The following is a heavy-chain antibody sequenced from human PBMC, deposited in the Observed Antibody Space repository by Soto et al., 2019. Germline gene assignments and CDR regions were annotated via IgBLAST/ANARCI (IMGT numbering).Heavy chain of an antibody. Sequence: SETLSLTCTVSGGSMRNCFWTWIRQPPGKGLEWIGYIHYSGTTSFFPSYNPSLRSRVTISEDTSKNQFSLKLLSVTTADTAVYFCAAGEASSRNLAPYYLDFWGQGTLVTVSS. D-gene: IGHD6-13*01. CDR3: AAGEASSRNLAPYYLDF. CDR2: IHYSGTT. CDR1: GGSMRNCF. J-gene: IGHJ4*02. V-gene: IGHV4-59*01.